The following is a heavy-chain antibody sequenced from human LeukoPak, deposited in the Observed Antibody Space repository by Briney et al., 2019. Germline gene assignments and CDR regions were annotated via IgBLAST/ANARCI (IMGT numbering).Heavy chain of an antibody. D-gene: IGHD6-13*01. J-gene: IGHJ4*02. V-gene: IGHV3-48*01. CDR2: ISGSDDNI. CDR3: ARGPGIAAAGSYYY. CDR1: GFTFSSYA. Sequence: GGSLRLSCVASGFTFSSYAMNWVRQAPGKGLEWLSYISGSDDNIHYTDSVKGRFTISRDNVKNSLYLQMNSLRAEDTAMYYCARGPGIAAAGSYYYWGQGTLVTVSS.